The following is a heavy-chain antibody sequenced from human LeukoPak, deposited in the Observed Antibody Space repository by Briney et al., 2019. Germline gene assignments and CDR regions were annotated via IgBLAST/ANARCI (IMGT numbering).Heavy chain of an antibody. CDR2: ISGSGGST. CDR3: AKGGSELYYDFWSGYSKHFDY. J-gene: IGHJ4*02. CDR1: GFTFSSYA. D-gene: IGHD3-3*01. Sequence: GGSLRLSCAASGFTFSSYAMSWVRQAPGQGLEWVSAISGSGGSTYYADSVKGRFTISRDNSKNTLYLQMNSLRAEDTAVYYCAKGGSELYYDFWSGYSKHFDYWGQGTLVTVSS. V-gene: IGHV3-23*01.